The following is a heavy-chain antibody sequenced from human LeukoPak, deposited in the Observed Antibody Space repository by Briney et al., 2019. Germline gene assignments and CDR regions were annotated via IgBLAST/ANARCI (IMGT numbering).Heavy chain of an antibody. CDR1: GGSISSGGYY. V-gene: IGHV4-31*03. D-gene: IGHD2-2*01. CDR2: IYYSGST. Sequence: SETLSLTCTVSGGSISSGGYYWSWIRQHPGKGPEWIGYIYYSGSTYYNPSLKSRVTISVDTSKNQFSLKLSSVTAADTAVYYCARAGRSSTFYGMDVWGQGTTVTVSS. CDR3: ARAGRSSTFYGMDV. J-gene: IGHJ6*02.